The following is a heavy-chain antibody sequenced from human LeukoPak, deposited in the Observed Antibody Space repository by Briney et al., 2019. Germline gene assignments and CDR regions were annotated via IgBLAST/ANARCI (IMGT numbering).Heavy chain of an antibody. Sequence: GGSLRLSCAASGFTFSSYGMNWVRKAPGKRLEWGAVISYDGSNKYYADSVKGRFTISRDNSKNTLYLQMNSLRAEDTAVYYCAKERYGGWGGGYYFDYWGQGTLVTVSS. CDR2: ISYDGSNK. J-gene: IGHJ4*02. V-gene: IGHV3-30*18. D-gene: IGHD7-27*01. CDR1: GFTFSSYG. CDR3: AKERYGGWGGGYYFDY.